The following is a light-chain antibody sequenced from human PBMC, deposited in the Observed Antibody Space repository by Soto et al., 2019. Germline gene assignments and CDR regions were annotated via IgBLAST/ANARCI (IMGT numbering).Light chain of an antibody. CDR1: QSLLHSNGYNY. J-gene: IGKJ1*01. Sequence: DIVMTRSPLSLPVTPGEPASISCRSSQSLLHSNGYNYLDWYLQKPGQSPQLLIYLGSSRASGVPDRFSGSGSGTDFTLKISRVEAEDVGFYYCMQALQAPLTFGQGTQVEIK. CDR3: MQALQAPLT. CDR2: LGS. V-gene: IGKV2-28*01.